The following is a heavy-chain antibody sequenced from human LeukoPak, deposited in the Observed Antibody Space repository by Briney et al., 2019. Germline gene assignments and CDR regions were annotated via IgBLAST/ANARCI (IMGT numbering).Heavy chain of an antibody. V-gene: IGHV3-66*01. D-gene: IGHD6-13*01. CDR1: GFTVSSNY. Sequence: GGSLGLSCAASGFTVSSNYMSWVRQAPGKGLEWVSVIYSGGSTYYADSVKGRFTISRDNSKNTLYLQMNSLRAEDTAVYYCASTTPGIAAAGTYYFDYWGQGTLVTVSS. J-gene: IGHJ4*02. CDR2: IYSGGST. CDR3: ASTTPGIAAAGTYYFDY.